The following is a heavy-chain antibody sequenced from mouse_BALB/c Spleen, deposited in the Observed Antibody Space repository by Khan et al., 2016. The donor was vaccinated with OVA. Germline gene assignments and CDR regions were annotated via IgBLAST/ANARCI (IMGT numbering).Heavy chain of an antibody. CDR2: IHYGGNT. J-gene: IGHJ3*01. V-gene: IGHV3-1*02. Sequence: EVQLQESGPDLVKPSQSLSRTCTVTGYSITSGYSWHWILQFPGNKLEWMGYIHYGGNTNYNTSLKSRISITRDTSRNQFFLQLNSVTTEATATYYCARAGRRFPNWGRGTLVSDSA. CDR3: ARAGRRFPN. CDR1: GYSITSGYS.